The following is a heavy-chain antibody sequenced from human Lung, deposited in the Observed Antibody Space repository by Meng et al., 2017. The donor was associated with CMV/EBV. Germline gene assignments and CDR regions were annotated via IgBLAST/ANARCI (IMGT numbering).Heavy chain of an antibody. CDR3: ARFVDTAMATGWFDP. V-gene: IGHV1-2*02. CDR1: RYPFTGYY. J-gene: IGHJ5*02. Sequence: SRYPFTGYYMHWGRQAPGQGLEWMGWINPNSGGTNYAQKFQGRVTMTRDTSISTAYMELSRLRSDDTAVYYCARFVDTAMATGWFDPWGQGTLVTVSS. CDR2: INPNSGGT. D-gene: IGHD5-18*01.